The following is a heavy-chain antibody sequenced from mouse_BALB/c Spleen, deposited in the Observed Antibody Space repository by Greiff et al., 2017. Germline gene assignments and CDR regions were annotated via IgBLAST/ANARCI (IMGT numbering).Heavy chain of an antibody. CDR2: IYPGNSDT. V-gene: IGHV1-5*01. CDR1: GYTFTSYW. J-gene: IGHJ2*01. Sequence: EVQLQQSGTVLARPGASVKMSCKASGYTFTSYWMHWVKQRPGQGLEWIGAIYPGNSDTSYNQKFKGKAKLTAVTSTSTAYMELSSLTNEDSAVYYCTRENWDVLYFDYWGQGNTLTVSS. D-gene: IGHD4-1*01. CDR3: TRENWDVLYFDY.